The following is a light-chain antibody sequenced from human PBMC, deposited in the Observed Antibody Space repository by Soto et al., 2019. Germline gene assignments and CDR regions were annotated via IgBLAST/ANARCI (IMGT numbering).Light chain of an antibody. CDR3: QQYNNWPPLT. Sequence: EIVMTQSPATLSVSPGERATLSCRASQSVSSTLAWYQQKPGQAPRLLIYGASTRATGIPARFSGSGSGTEFTRTISSLQSEEFAVYYCQQYNNWPPLTFGGGTKVEIK. V-gene: IGKV3D-15*01. CDR1: QSVSST. J-gene: IGKJ4*01. CDR2: GAS.